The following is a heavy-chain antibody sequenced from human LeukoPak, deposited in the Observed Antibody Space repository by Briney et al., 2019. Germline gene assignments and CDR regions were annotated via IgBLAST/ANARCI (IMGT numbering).Heavy chain of an antibody. CDR3: AALIIAAAGTGWFDP. CDR1: GFTFSSYG. J-gene: IGHJ5*02. V-gene: IGHV3-30*02. D-gene: IGHD6-13*01. CDR2: IWYDGSNK. Sequence: GGSLRLSCAASGFTFSSYGMHWVRQAPGKGLEWVAVIWYDGSNKYYADSVKGRFTISRDNSKNTLYLQMNSLRAEDTAVYYCAALIIAAAGTGWFDPWGQGTLVTVSS.